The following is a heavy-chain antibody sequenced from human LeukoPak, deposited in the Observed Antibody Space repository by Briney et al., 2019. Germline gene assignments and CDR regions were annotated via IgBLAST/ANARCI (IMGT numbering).Heavy chain of an antibody. CDR2: IYYSGNT. CDR1: GFTFSSYA. J-gene: IGHJ4*02. D-gene: IGHD2-21*01. CDR3: ARQSAVVIAYIDS. V-gene: IGHV4-59*01. Sequence: GSLRLSCAASGFTFSSYAMSWVRQAPGKGLEWIGYIYYSGNTNYNPSLKSRVTISVDTSKNQFSLKLSSVTAADTAVYYCARQSAVVIAYIDSWGQGTLVTVSS.